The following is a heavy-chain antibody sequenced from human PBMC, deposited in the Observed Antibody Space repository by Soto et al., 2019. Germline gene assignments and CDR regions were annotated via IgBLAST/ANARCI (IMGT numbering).Heavy chain of an antibody. CDR2: MNPNSGNT. Sequence: QVQLVQSGAEVKKPGASVKVSCKASGYTFTSYDINWVRQATGQGLEWMGWMNPNSGNTGYAQKFQGRVTMTRNTCISTAYMGLSSLRSEDTAVYYCARGAPTYYYGSSGSGWFDPWGQGTLVTVSS. D-gene: IGHD3-22*01. V-gene: IGHV1-8*01. J-gene: IGHJ5*02. CDR1: GYTFTSYD. CDR3: ARGAPTYYYGSSGSGWFDP.